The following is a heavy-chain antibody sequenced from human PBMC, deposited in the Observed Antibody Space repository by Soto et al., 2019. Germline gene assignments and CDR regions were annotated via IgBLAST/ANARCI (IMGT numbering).Heavy chain of an antibody. J-gene: IGHJ6*02. CDR3: ARYYYGSGSPTKGDYYGMDV. D-gene: IGHD3-10*01. Sequence: ASVKVSCKASGGTFNSYGISWVRQAPGQGLDWMGVIIPLYGTVNYAQKFQGRVSITADKSTSTAYMELRSLRSDDTAVYYCARYYYGSGSPTKGDYYGMDVWGQGTTVTVSS. CDR1: GGTFNSYG. CDR2: IIPLYGTV. V-gene: IGHV1-69*06.